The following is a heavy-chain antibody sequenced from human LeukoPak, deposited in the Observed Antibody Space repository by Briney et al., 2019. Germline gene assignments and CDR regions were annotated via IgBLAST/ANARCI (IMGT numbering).Heavy chain of an antibody. J-gene: IGHJ3*02. CDR2: IFSGST. D-gene: IGHD3-10*01. CDR1: SGSISTSNYY. Sequence: PSETLSLTCTVSSGSISTSNYYWGWIRQPPGKGLEWIGNIFSGSTYYSPSLRSRVTISLDTSRNQFSLKLNSVTAADTAVYYCAKSNGYGLVDIWGQGTMVTVSS. CDR3: AKSNGYGLVDI. V-gene: IGHV4-39*07.